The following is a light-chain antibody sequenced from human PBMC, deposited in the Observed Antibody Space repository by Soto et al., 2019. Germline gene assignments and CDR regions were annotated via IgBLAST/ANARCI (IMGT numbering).Light chain of an antibody. V-gene: IGKV3-20*01. Sequence: EVVLTQSPGTLSLSPGERATLSYRASQGLSSNYLAWYQQKPGQAPRLLIYGASSRATGIPDRFSGSGSGTDFTRTISRLEPEDFAVYHCQQYGRSQGLTFGGGTKVEIK. CDR2: GAS. CDR3: QQYGRSQGLT. CDR1: QGLSSNY. J-gene: IGKJ4*01.